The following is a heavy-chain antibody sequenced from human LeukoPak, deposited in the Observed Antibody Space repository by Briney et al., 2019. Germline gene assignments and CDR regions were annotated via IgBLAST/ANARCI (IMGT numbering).Heavy chain of an antibody. CDR1: GGSISSSSYY. Sequence: SETLSLTCTVSGGSISSSSYYWGWIRQPPGKGLEWIGSIYYSGSTYYNPSLKSRVTISVDTSKNQFSPKVSSVTVADTAVFHCARHHCSGGSCDWYFDLWGRGTLVTVSS. CDR2: IYYSGST. J-gene: IGHJ2*01. D-gene: IGHD2-15*01. CDR3: ARHHCSGGSCDWYFDL. V-gene: IGHV4-39*01.